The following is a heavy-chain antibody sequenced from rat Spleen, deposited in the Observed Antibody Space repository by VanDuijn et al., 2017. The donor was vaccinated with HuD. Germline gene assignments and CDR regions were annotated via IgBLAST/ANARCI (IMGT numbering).Heavy chain of an antibody. V-gene: IGHV5-58*01. Sequence: EVQLVETGGGLVQPGKSLKLSCVASGFTFSSYWMYWVRQAPGKGLEWVSSINTDGGHTFYPDSVRGRFTISRDNAKSTRYLQMSSLRSEDTATYYDETRYHDDSYLDFWGQGVMVTVSS. D-gene: IGHD1-12*01. J-gene: IGHJ2*01. CDR1: GFTFSSYW. CDR2: INTDGGHT. CDR3: ETRYHDDSYLDF.